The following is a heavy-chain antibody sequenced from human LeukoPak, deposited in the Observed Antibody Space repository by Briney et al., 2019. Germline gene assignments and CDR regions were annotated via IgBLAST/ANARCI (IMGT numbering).Heavy chain of an antibody. CDR3: ARGHFDSDYYYYMDV. Sequence: GGSLRLSCAASGFTFSSYWMSWVRQALGKGLEWVANIKQDGSEEYYVDSVKGRFTISRDNAKNSLYLRMNSLRAEDTAVYYCARGHFDSDYYYYMDVWGKGTTVTVSS. J-gene: IGHJ6*03. D-gene: IGHD2-21*01. CDR1: GFTFSSYW. V-gene: IGHV3-7*01. CDR2: IKQDGSEE.